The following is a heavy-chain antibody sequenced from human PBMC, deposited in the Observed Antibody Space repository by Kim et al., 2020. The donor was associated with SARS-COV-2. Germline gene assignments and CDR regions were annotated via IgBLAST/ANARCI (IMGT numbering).Heavy chain of an antibody. J-gene: IGHJ4*02. CDR3: ARDFQFALDGSGSYWVY. D-gene: IGHD3-10*01. Sequence: GGSLRLSCAASGFTFSSYSMNWVRQAPGKGLEWVSSISSSSSYIYYADSVKGRFTISRDNAKNSLYLQMNSLRAEDTAVYYCARDFQFALDGSGSYWVYWGQGTLVTVSS. CDR1: GFTFSSYS. V-gene: IGHV3-21*01. CDR2: ISSSSSYI.